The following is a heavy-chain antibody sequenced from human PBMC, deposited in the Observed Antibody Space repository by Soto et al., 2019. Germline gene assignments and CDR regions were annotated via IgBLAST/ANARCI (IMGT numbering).Heavy chain of an antibody. CDR3: ASSRGSSTSIELYYYYYYGMDV. Sequence: QVQLVQSGAEVKKPGSSVKVSCKASGGTFSSYAISWVRQAPGQGLEWMGGIIPISETTNYAQKFQGRVTITAEESKSTDYMGLSSLRSEDTAVYYCASSRGSSTSIELYYYYYYGMDVWRQVTKVTVSS. CDR1: GGTFSSYA. D-gene: IGHD2-2*01. CDR2: IIPISETT. V-gene: IGHV1-69*01. J-gene: IGHJ6*02.